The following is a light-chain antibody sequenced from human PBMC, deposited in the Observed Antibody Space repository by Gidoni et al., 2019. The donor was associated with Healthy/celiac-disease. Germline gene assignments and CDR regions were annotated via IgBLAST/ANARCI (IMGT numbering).Light chain of an antibody. CDR2: AAS. CDR1: QGISSS. J-gene: IGKJ1*01. Sequence: DIQLTQSPAFLSASVGDRVTITCRASQGISSSLAWYQQKPGKAPKLLIYAASTLQRGVPSRFSGSGSGTEFTLTISSLQPEDFATYFCQQLNSYPRTFGQGTKVEIK. CDR3: QQLNSYPRT. V-gene: IGKV1-9*01.